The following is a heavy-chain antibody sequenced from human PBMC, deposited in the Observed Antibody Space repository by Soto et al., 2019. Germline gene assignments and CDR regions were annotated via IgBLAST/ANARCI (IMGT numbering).Heavy chain of an antibody. CDR2: INQDGSEK. CDR3: ARTHLRETCGYRHFDL. V-gene: IGHV3-7*05. CDR1: GFTLSNYW. J-gene: IGHJ2*01. Sequence: EVQLVESGGGLVQPGGSLRLSCAASGFTLSNYWMAWVRQAPGKGLEWVANINQDGSEKHYVDSAKGRFTISRDNARSSLYLQMNSLSAEDTAVFYCARTHLRETCGYRHFDLWGRGTLVAVSS. D-gene: IGHD3-22*01.